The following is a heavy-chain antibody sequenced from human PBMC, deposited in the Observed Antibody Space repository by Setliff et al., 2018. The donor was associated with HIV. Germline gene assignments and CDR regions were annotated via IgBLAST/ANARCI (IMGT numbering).Heavy chain of an antibody. CDR2: ISVSGTDI. CDR3: ATDPRRLSY. D-gene: IGHD2-21*01. J-gene: IGHJ4*02. CDR1: RFTFTNYY. V-gene: IGHV3-11*04. Sequence: GGSLRLSCAASRFTFTNYYMSWIRQAPGKGLELLSYISVSGTDIKYADSVKGRFTISRDNAKNSLYLQMNSLRAEDTAVYYCATDPRRLSYWGQGTLVTVSS.